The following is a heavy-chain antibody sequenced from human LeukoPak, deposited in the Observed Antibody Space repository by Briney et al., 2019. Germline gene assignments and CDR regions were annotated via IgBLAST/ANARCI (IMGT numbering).Heavy chain of an antibody. Sequence: GGSLRLSCAASGFTFSSYGMHWVRQAPGKGLEWVAVISYDGSNKYYADSVKGRFTISRDNSKNTLYLQMNSLRDEDTAVYYCAKTLTVMVGFSPDYWGQGTLVTVSS. CDR1: GFTFSSYG. V-gene: IGHV3-30*18. J-gene: IGHJ4*02. CDR3: AKTLTVMVGFSPDY. D-gene: IGHD5-18*01. CDR2: ISYDGSNK.